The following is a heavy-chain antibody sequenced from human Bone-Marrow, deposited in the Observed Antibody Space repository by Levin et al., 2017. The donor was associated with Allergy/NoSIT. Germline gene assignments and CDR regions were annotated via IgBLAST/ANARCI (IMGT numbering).Heavy chain of an antibody. CDR3: ARTDYGDYWRGFDY. CDR2: VHHSGTT. J-gene: IGHJ4*02. V-gene: IGHV4-31*11. Sequence: PSETLSLTCGVSGGSISSGAFYWSWIRQHPGKGLEWIGYVHHSGTTYYNPSLKSRLTMSLDTSKNHFSLKLTSVTAADTAVYYCARTDYGDYWRGFDYWGRGTVVAVSS. D-gene: IGHD4-17*01. CDR1: GGSISSGAFY.